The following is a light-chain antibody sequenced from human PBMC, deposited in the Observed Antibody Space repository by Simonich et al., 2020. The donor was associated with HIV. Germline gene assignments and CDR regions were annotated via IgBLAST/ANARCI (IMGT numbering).Light chain of an antibody. V-gene: IGKV1-39*01. CDR1: QSIISY. Sequence: DIQMTQSPSSLSASVGDRVTITCRASQSIISYLNWYQQKPGKAPKVLIYAASSLQSGVPSRFSGSGSGTDFTLTISSLQPEDFATYYCQQSYSNPFTFGPGTKVDIK. CDR3: QQSYSNPFT. CDR2: AAS. J-gene: IGKJ3*01.